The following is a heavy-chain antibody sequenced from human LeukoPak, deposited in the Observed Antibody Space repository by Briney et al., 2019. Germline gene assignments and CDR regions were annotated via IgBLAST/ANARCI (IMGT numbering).Heavy chain of an antibody. D-gene: IGHD3-3*01. Sequence: ASVKVSCKTSGYTFTNYGINWVRQATGQGLEWMGWMNPNSGNTGYAQKFQGRVTMTRNTSISTAYMELSSLRSEDTAVYYCARGRDFWSGYLNWFDPWGQGTLVTVSS. CDR3: ARGRDFWSGYLNWFDP. V-gene: IGHV1-8*02. CDR1: GYTFTNYG. J-gene: IGHJ5*02. CDR2: MNPNSGNT.